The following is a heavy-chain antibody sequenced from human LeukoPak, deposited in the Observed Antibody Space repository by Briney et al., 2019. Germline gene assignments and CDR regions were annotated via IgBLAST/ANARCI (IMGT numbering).Heavy chain of an antibody. CDR1: GFTFSTYG. J-gene: IGHJ4*02. V-gene: IGHV3-30*02. D-gene: IGHD5-18*01. CDR3: AKDLYTYGPGYFDY. CDR2: IRYDGSNK. Sequence: GGSLRLSCATSGFTFSTYGMHWVRQAPGKGLEWVAFIRYDGSNKYYTDSVKGRFTISRDNSKNTLYLQVNSLRAEDTAVYYCAKDLYTYGPGYFDYWGQGTLVTVSS.